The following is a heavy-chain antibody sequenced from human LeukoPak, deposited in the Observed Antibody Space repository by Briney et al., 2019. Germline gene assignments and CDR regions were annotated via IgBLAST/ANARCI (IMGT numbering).Heavy chain of an antibody. CDR1: GYDFMTYA. Sequence: ASVKVSCKSSGYDFMTYAVSWVRQAPAQGLEWMGWISGYNGETDYPPNFQDRVTMTTDTSTSAAYIELRSLSLDDTAVYYCARGGGHTSSWRSFDLCGQGTLVIVSS. J-gene: IGHJ4*02. CDR3: ARGGGHTSSWRSFDL. D-gene: IGHD6-13*01. V-gene: IGHV1-18*01. CDR2: ISGYNGET.